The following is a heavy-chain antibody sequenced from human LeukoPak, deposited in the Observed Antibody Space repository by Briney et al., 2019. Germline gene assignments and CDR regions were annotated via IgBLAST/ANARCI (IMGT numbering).Heavy chain of an antibody. V-gene: IGHV3-48*03. CDR1: GFTFSNYE. D-gene: IGHD3-10*01. J-gene: IGHJ3*02. CDR3: VRDGASWGGDSFDI. Sequence: GGSLRLSYAASGFTFSNYEMNWVRQTPGKGLEWASYISGDGSTKFYADSVKGRFTISRDNTKNSLYLQMNNLRAEDTAVYYCVRDGASWGGDSFDIWGQGTMVTVSS. CDR2: ISGDGSTK.